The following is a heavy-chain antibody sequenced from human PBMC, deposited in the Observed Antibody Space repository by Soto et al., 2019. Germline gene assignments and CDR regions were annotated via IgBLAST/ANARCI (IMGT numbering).Heavy chain of an antibody. Sequence: QVQLQQWGAGLLKPSETLSLTCAVYGGSFSGYYWSWIRQPPGKGLEWIGEINHSGSTNYNPSIKSRVTISVDTSKNQFSLKLSSVTAADTAVYDCARSRITIFGVVIPGAYDGMDVWGQGTTVTVSS. CDR2: INHSGST. V-gene: IGHV4-34*01. CDR1: GGSFSGYY. D-gene: IGHD3-3*01. J-gene: IGHJ6*02. CDR3: ARSRITIFGVVIPGAYDGMDV.